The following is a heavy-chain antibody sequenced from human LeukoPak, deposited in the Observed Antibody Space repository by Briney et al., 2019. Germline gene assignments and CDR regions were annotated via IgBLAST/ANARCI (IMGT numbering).Heavy chain of an antibody. V-gene: IGHV1-2*02. D-gene: IGHD3-22*01. Sequence: GASVKVSCKASGYTFTSYGISWVRQAPGQGLEWMGWINPNSGGTNYAQKFQGRVTMTRDTSISTAYMELSRLRSDDTAVYYCARDAPYYDSSGYPDYWGQGTLVTVSS. CDR1: GYTFTSYG. J-gene: IGHJ4*02. CDR3: ARDAPYYDSSGYPDY. CDR2: INPNSGGT.